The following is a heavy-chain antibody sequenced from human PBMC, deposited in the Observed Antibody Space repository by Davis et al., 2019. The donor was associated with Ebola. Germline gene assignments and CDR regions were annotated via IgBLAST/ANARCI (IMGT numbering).Heavy chain of an antibody. CDR2: INANSGGT. Sequence: AASVKVSCKASGYIFTGYYIHWVRQAPGQGLEWVGRINANSGGTNFAQKFQGRVTVTRDTSINTAYMELSRLKSDDTAVYYCARALAADWFDYWGQGTLVTVSS. CDR3: ARALAADWFDY. J-gene: IGHJ4*02. CDR1: GYIFTGYY. V-gene: IGHV1-2*06. D-gene: IGHD6-13*01.